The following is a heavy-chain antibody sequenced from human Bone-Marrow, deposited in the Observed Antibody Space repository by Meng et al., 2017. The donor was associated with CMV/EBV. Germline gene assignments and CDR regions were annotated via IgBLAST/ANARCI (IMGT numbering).Heavy chain of an antibody. J-gene: IGHJ3*02. CDR2: IYYSGST. V-gene: IGHV4-59*01. CDR1: GGSISSYY. D-gene: IGHD2-2*01. CDR3: ARERIPAALNAFDI. Sequence: SETLSLTCTVSGGSISSYYWSWIRQPPGKGLEWIGYIYYSGSTNYNHSLKSRVTISVDTSKNQFSLKLSSVTAADTAVYYCARERIPAALNAFDIWGQGTMVTVSS.